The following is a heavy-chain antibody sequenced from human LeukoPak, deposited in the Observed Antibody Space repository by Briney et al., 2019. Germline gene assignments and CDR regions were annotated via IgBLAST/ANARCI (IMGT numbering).Heavy chain of an antibody. CDR1: GYTFTSYY. D-gene: IGHD3-10*01. Sequence: GASVKVSCKASGYTFTSYYMHWVRQAPGQGLEWMGIINPSGGSTSYAQKFQGRVTMTRDTSTSTVYMELSSLRSEDTAVYYCARDGTNYYGSGSYIYYGMDVWGQGTTVTVSS. J-gene: IGHJ6*02. CDR3: ARDGTNYYGSGSYIYYGMDV. CDR2: INPSGGST. V-gene: IGHV1-46*01.